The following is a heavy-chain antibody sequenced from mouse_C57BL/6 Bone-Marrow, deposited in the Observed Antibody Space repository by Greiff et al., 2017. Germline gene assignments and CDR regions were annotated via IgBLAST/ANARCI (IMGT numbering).Heavy chain of an antibody. CDR2: IYPRSGNT. V-gene: IGHV1-81*01. D-gene: IGHD1-1*01. J-gene: IGHJ1*03. CDR3: ASFDYYGSSYGYFDV. Sequence: QVQLQQSGAELARPGASVKLSCKASGYTFTSYGISWVKQRTGQGLEWIGEIYPRSGNTYYNEKFKGKATLTADKSSSTAYMELRSLTSEDSAVYFCASFDYYGSSYGYFDVWGTGTTVTVSS. CDR1: GYTFTSYG.